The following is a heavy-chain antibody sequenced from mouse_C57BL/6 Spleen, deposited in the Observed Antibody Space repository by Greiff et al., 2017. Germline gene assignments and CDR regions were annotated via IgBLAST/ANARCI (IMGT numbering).Heavy chain of an antibody. Sequence: VQLQQPGAELVKPGASVKLSCKASGYTFTSYWMHWVKQRPGQGLEWIGMIHPNSGSTNYNEKFKSKATLTVDKSSSTAYMQLSSLPSEDSAVYYCAKEDYYGSSYAWFAYWGQGTLVTVSA. CDR1: GYTFTSYW. CDR2: IHPNSGST. D-gene: IGHD1-1*01. CDR3: AKEDYYGSSYAWFAY. J-gene: IGHJ3*01. V-gene: IGHV1-64*01.